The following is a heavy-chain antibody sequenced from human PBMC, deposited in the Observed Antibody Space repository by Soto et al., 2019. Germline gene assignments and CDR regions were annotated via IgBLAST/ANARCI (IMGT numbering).Heavy chain of an antibody. J-gene: IGHJ6*02. D-gene: IGHD6-19*01. CDR2: IIPIFDTA. Sequence: QVQLVQSGSGVKKPGSSVKVSCKASGGSFSSYGITWVRQVPGQGLEWMGTIIPIFDTANYAQKFQGRVTITADKSTTTGYMELKSLRSEDTAVYYCASAQWIYGLDVWGQGTTVTVSS. CDR3: ASAQWIYGLDV. CDR1: GGSFSSYG. V-gene: IGHV1-69*06.